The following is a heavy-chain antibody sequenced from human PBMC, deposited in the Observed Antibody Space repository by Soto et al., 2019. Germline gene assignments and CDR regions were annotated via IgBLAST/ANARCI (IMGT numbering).Heavy chain of an antibody. CDR2: ISYDGSNK. Sequence: QVQLVESGGGVVQPGRSLRLSCAASGFTFSSYGMHWVRQAPGKGLEWVAVISYDGSNKYYADSVKGRFTISRDNSKNTLYLQMNSLRAEDTAVYYCAKAYLTGYYYYYMDVWGKGTTVTVSS. J-gene: IGHJ6*03. V-gene: IGHV3-30*18. CDR1: GFTFSSYG. D-gene: IGHD3-9*01. CDR3: AKAYLTGYYYYYMDV.